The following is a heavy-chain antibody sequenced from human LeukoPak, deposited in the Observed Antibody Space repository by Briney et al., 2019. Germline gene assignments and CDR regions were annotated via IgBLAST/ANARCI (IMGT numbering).Heavy chain of an antibody. V-gene: IGHV3-21*01. J-gene: IGHJ6*03. CDR3: ARDPYSGNYGNYYYYYMDV. CDR2: ISSRSTYI. CDR1: GFTFSSYS. Sequence: GGSLRLSCAASGFTFSSYSMNWVRQAPGKGLEWVSSISSRSTYIYHADSVKGRFTISRDNAKNSLYLQMNSLRTEDTALYFCARDPYSGNYGNYYYYYMDVWGKGTTVTISS. D-gene: IGHD1-26*01.